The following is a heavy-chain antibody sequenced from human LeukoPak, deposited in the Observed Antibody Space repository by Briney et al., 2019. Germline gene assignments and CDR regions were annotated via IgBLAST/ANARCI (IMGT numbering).Heavy chain of an antibody. CDR3: ARVSMRGGSGSYYPLHY. CDR1: GYTFTDYY. D-gene: IGHD3-10*01. CDR2: INPSSGGT. V-gene: IGHV1-2*04. Sequence: ASVKVSCKASGYTFTDYYIHWVRQAPGQGLEWMGWINPSSGGTYFSRKFQDWVTLTRDTSISTAYMELSRLKSDDTAVYYCARVSMRGGSGSYYPLHYWGQETLVTVSS. J-gene: IGHJ4*02.